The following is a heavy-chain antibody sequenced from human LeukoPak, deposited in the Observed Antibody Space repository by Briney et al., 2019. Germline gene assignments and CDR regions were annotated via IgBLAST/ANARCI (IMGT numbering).Heavy chain of an antibody. CDR1: GFTFDDYG. J-gene: IGHJ3*02. CDR2: INWNGGST. Sequence: GGSLRLSCAASGFTFDDYGMSWVRQAPGKGLEWVSGINWNGGSTGYADSVKGRFTISRDNAKNSLYPQMNSLRAEDTALYYCARVRNGYSYDAFDIWGQGTMVTVSS. CDR3: ARVRNGYSYDAFDI. D-gene: IGHD5-24*01. V-gene: IGHV3-20*04.